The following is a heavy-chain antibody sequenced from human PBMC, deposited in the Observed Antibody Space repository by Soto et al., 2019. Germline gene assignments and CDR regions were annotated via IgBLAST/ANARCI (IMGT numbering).Heavy chain of an antibody. J-gene: IGHJ3*02. D-gene: IGHD3-10*01. CDR3: ARARLLLWFGELLTDAGGI. Sequence: SETLSLTCTVSVGSISSYYWSWIRQPPGKGLEWIGYIYYSGSTNYNPSLKSRVTISVDTSKNQFSLKLSSVTAADTAVYYCARARLLLWFGELLTDAGGIWGQGTRGTVSS. V-gene: IGHV4-59*01. CDR2: IYYSGST. CDR1: VGSISSYY.